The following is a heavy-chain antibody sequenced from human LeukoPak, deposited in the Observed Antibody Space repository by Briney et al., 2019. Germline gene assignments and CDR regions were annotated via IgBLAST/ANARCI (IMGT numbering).Heavy chain of an antibody. CDR3: ASWCSSTSCYRAGNWFDP. J-gene: IGHJ5*02. CDR2: INHSGST. V-gene: IGHV4-34*01. Sequence: SETLSLTCAVYGGSFSGYHWSWIRQPPGKGLEWIGEINHSGSTNYNPSLKSRVTISVDTSKNQFSLKLSSVTAADTAVYYCASWCSSTSCYRAGNWFDPWGQGTLVTVSS. D-gene: IGHD2-2*02. CDR1: GGSFSGYH.